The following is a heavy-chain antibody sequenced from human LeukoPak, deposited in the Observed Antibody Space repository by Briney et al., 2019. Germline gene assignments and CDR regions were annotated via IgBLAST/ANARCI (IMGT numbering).Heavy chain of an antibody. V-gene: IGHV4-4*02. Sequence: PSQTLPLTCAVSGGSISSNNWWSWVRQGPGKGLEWIGEIYHGGSTNYNPSLKSRVTISVDKSKNQFSLKLNSVTAADTAVYYCAKPRLGTLYFDAFDIWGQGTMVTVSS. J-gene: IGHJ3*02. D-gene: IGHD2/OR15-2a*01. CDR3: AKPRLGTLYFDAFDI. CDR2: IYHGGST. CDR1: GGSISSNNW.